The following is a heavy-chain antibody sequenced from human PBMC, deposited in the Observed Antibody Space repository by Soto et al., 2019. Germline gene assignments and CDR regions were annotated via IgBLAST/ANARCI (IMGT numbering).Heavy chain of an antibody. D-gene: IGHD1-26*01. CDR3: ARDKLGATGSRWFDP. Sequence: VASVKVSCKASGYTFTSYGISWVRQAPGQGLEWMGWISAYNSNTNYAQKLQGRVTMTTDTSTSTAYMELRSLRSDDTAVYYCARDKLGATGSRWFDPWGQGTLVTVSS. V-gene: IGHV1-18*01. CDR1: GYTFTSYG. J-gene: IGHJ5*02. CDR2: ISAYNSNT.